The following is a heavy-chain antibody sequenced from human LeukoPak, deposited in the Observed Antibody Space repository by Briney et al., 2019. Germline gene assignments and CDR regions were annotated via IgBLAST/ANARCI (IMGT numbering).Heavy chain of an antibody. Sequence: GGTLTLSCAASGFTFSSYGMSWVRQAPGKGLEWVSAISGSGGSTYYADSVKGRFTISRDNSKNTLYLQMNSLRAEDTAVYYCAKDWTYGSGSYGDHFDYWGQGTLVTVSS. CDR2: ISGSGGST. CDR3: AKDWTYGSGSYGDHFDY. D-gene: IGHD3-10*01. CDR1: GFTFSSYG. J-gene: IGHJ4*02. V-gene: IGHV3-23*01.